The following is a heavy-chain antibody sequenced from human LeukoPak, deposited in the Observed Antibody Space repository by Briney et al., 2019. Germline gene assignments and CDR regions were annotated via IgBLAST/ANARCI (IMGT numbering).Heavy chain of an antibody. V-gene: IGHV4-59*01. CDR2: IYYTGNT. J-gene: IGHJ4*02. CDR1: SASITSFY. Sequence: SETLSLTCTVSSASITSFYWGWIRQPPGKGLEWIGYIYYTGNTNYNPSLRSRVTISVDMSKNQFSLRLDSVTAADTAVYYCTGQSSNSNYDFDNWGQGSPVTVSS. CDR3: TGQSSNSNYDFDN. D-gene: IGHD4-11*01.